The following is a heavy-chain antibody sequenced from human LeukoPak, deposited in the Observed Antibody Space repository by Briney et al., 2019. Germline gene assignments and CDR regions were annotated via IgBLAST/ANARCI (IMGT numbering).Heavy chain of an antibody. CDR2: IYYSGST. CDR3: ARAFRARYFDL. D-gene: IGHD2/OR15-2a*01. CDR1: GGSITTSSYY. V-gene: IGHV4-39*01. J-gene: IGHJ2*01. Sequence: SETLYLTCNVSGGSITTSSYYWGWIRQPPGKGLEWIGIIYYSGSTYYNPSLKGRVTISVDTSKNQFSLKLSSVTAADTAVYYCARAFRARYFDLWGRGTLVTVSS.